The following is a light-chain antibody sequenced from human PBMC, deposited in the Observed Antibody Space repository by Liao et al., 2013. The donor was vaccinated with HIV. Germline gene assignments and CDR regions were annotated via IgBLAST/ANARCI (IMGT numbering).Light chain of an antibody. Sequence: SYVLTQTPSVSVAPGKTARITCEAHSFGNENVHWYQQKPGQAPVLVIYYDTDRPSGIPERFSGSTSGNTATLTISRVEAGDEADYYCQVWDSTSDHRVFGGGTKLTVV. CDR3: QVWDSTSDHRV. J-gene: IGLJ3*02. CDR2: YDT. V-gene: IGLV3-21*04. CDR1: SFGNEN.